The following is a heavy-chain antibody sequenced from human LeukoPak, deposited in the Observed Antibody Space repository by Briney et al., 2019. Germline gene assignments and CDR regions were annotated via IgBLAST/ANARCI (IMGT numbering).Heavy chain of an antibody. V-gene: IGHV3-30*18. J-gene: IGHJ1*01. Sequence: GGSLRLSCAASGFTFSSYGMHWVRQAPGKGLEWVAVISYDGSNKYYADSVKGRFTISRDNSKNTLYLQMNSLRAEDTAVYYCAKDGYYDFWSGYYRETEYFQHWGQGTLVTVSS. CDR2: ISYDGSNK. CDR1: GFTFSSYG. CDR3: AKDGYYDFWSGYYRETEYFQH. D-gene: IGHD3-3*01.